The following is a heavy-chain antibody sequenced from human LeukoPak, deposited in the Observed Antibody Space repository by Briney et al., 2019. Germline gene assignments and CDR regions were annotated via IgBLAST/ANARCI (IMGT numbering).Heavy chain of an antibody. J-gene: IGHJ4*02. CDR2: IYYSGST. CDR1: GGSISSSSYY. Sequence: SETLSLTCTVSGGSISSSSYYWSWIRQPPGKGLEWIGYIYYSGSTNYNPSLKSRVTISVDTSKNQFSLKLSSVTAADTAVYYCARSPWGGYSYGVIWGQGTLVTVSS. D-gene: IGHD5-18*01. V-gene: IGHV4-61*01. CDR3: ARSPWGGYSYGVI.